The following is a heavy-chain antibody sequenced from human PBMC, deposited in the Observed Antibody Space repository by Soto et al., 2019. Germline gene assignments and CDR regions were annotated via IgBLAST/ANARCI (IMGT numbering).Heavy chain of an antibody. CDR3: AKGGPGLLWFGEPIYDY. Sequence: EVQLLESGGGLVQPGGSLRLSCAASGFTFSSYAMSWVRQAPGKGLEWVSAISGSGGSTYYADSVKGRFTISRDNSKNTLYLQMNSLRVEDTAVYYCAKGGPGLLWFGEPIYDYWGQGTLVTVSS. CDR2: ISGSGGST. CDR1: GFTFSSYA. V-gene: IGHV3-23*01. J-gene: IGHJ4*02. D-gene: IGHD3-10*01.